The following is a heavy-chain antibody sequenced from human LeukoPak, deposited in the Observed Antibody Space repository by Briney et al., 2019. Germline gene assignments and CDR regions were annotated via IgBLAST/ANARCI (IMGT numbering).Heavy chain of an antibody. Sequence: GGSLRLSCAASGFTFDDYAMHWVRQAPGRGLEWVSLISRDSGYTYYAASVKGRFTISRDNNKNSLYLQMNSLRTEDTALYYCAKVAYSTSADYWGQGTLVTVSS. CDR2: ISRDSGYT. CDR1: GFTFDDYA. CDR3: AKVAYSTSADY. J-gene: IGHJ4*02. V-gene: IGHV3-43*02. D-gene: IGHD6-6*01.